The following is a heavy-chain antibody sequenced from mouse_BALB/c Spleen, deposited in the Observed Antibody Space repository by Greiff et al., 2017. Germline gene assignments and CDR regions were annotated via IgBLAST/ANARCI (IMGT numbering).Heavy chain of an antibody. J-gene: IGHJ1*01. CDR3: ARGGYPPEYFDV. CDR1: GFNIKDTY. V-gene: IGHV14-3*02. Sequence: EVQLVESGAELVKPGASVKLSCTASGFNIKDTYMHWVKQRPEQGLEWIGRIDPANGNTKYDPKFQGKATITADTSSNTAYLQLSSLTSEDTAVYYCARGGYPPEYFDVWGAGTTVTVSS. CDR2: IDPANGNT. D-gene: IGHD2-2*01.